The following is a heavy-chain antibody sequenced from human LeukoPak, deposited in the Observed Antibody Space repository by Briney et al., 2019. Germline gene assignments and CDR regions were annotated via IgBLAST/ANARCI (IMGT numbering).Heavy chain of an antibody. Sequence: PGGSLRLSCAASGFSFSTYEMHWVRQAPGKGLEWVSDISSGGTITYYADSVRGRFTTSRDNAKNLLYLQMHSLRAEDTAIYYCSLIAVASPQDYWGQGTLVTVSS. CDR2: ISSGGTIT. J-gene: IGHJ4*02. CDR3: SLIAVASPQDY. CDR1: GFSFSTYE. V-gene: IGHV3-48*03. D-gene: IGHD6-19*01.